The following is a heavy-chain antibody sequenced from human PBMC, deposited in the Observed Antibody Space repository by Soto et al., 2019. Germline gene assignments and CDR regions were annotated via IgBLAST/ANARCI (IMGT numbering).Heavy chain of an antibody. V-gene: IGHV4-61*03. J-gene: IGHJ4*01. CDR2: IYYSGGT. CDR3: ARDQGYYDSSGYFDY. Sequence: PSETLSLTCTVSGGSVNSGSFYWSWIRQPPGKGLEWLGYIYYSGGTNYNPSLKNRVTISKDTSANHFTLNLSSVTAADTAIYYCARDQGYYDSSGYFDYWGHGTLVTVSS. D-gene: IGHD3-22*01. CDR1: GGSVNSGSFY.